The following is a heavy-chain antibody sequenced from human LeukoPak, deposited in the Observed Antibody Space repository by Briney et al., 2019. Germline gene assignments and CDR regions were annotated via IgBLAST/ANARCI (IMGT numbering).Heavy chain of an antibody. CDR1: GFTLGSYA. Sequence: PGGSLRLSXAASGFTLGSYATSSVRQAPGKGLEWVSAISASGADTYYADSVKGRFTISRDTSKNTVYLQMNSLRDEDTAVYYCAKQLDSGNFYPTGDDYWGLGTLVTVSS. J-gene: IGHJ4*02. CDR3: AKQLDSGNFYPTGDDY. D-gene: IGHD3-10*01. V-gene: IGHV3-23*01. CDR2: ISASGADT.